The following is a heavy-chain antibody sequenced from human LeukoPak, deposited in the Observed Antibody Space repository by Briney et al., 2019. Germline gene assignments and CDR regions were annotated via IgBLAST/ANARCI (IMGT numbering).Heavy chain of an antibody. CDR3: AKPSGALTMTTDGFDY. D-gene: IGHD3-22*01. Sequence: GGSLRLSCAASGFTFSSYAMSWVRQAPGKGLEWVSAISGSGGSTYYADSVKGRFTISRDNSKNTLYLQMNSLRAEDTAVYYCAKPSGALTMTTDGFDYWGQGTLVTVSS. CDR2: ISGSGGST. V-gene: IGHV3-23*01. CDR1: GFTFSSYA. J-gene: IGHJ4*02.